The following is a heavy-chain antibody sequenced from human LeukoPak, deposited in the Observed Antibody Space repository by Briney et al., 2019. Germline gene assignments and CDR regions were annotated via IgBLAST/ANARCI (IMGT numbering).Heavy chain of an antibody. D-gene: IGHD1-26*01. CDR2: ISSSGSNM. Sequence: GGSLRLSCSASGFTFSTSERSWVRRAPAKGLEWVAYISSSGSNMYDAASVEGRFTISRDTAKDSLYLQMNSLRAEDTAVYYCARGGKWVGAYYYHGIDVWGQGTTVTVSS. CDR3: ARGGKWVGAYYYHGIDV. CDR1: GFTFSTSE. J-gene: IGHJ6*02. V-gene: IGHV3-48*03.